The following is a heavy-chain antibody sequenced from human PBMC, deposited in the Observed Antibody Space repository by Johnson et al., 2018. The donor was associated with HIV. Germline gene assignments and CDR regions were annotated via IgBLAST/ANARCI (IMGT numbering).Heavy chain of an antibody. CDR3: AKDITDQAI. CDR1: GFTFSTYG. CDR2: ISYDGSNK. Sequence: QVQLVESGGGVVQPGGSLRLSCAASGFTFSTYGMHWVRQAPGKGLEWVAVISYDGSNKYYADSVKGRFTISRDNSKNTLYLQMNSLRAEDTAVYYCAKDITDQAIWGQGTMVTVSS. V-gene: IGHV3-30*18. J-gene: IGHJ3*02.